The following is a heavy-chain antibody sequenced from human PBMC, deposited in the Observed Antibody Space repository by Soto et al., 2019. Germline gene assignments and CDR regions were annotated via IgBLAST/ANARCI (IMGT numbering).Heavy chain of an antibody. CDR1: GFTFSSYS. J-gene: IGHJ4*02. Sequence: GGSLRLSCAASGFTFSSYSMNWVRQAPGKGLEWVSSISSSSYIYYADSVKGRFTISRDNAKNSLYLQMNSLRAEDTAVYYCARALYCSGGSCYYFDYWGQGTLVTVSS. V-gene: IGHV3-21*01. CDR2: ISSSSYI. D-gene: IGHD2-15*01. CDR3: ARALYCSGGSCYYFDY.